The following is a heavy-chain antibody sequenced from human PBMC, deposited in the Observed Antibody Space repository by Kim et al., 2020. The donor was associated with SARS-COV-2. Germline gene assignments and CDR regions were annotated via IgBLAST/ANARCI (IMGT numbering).Heavy chain of an antibody. V-gene: IGHV1-24*01. Sequence: ETIYAQKFHGRVTMTEDTSTDTAYMELSSLRSEDTAVYYCAISYDYGCMDVWGLGTTVTVSS. D-gene: IGHD3-16*01. J-gene: IGHJ6*02. CDR3: AISYDYGCMDV. CDR2: ET.